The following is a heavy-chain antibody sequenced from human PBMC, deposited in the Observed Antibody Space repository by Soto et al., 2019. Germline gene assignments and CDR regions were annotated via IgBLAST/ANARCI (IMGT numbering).Heavy chain of an antibody. CDR1: GYIFTTSW. CDR2: IYPGDSDT. J-gene: IGHJ6*02. D-gene: IGHD6-19*01. V-gene: IGHV5-51*01. Sequence: GESLKISCKGSGYIFTTSWIAWVRQMPGKGLEWMGIIYPGDSDTRYSPSFQGQVPISADKSISTAYLQWSSLQASDTAMYYCARHPLALAGKDSYYGVDVWGQGTTVTVSS. CDR3: ARHPLALAGKDSYYGVDV.